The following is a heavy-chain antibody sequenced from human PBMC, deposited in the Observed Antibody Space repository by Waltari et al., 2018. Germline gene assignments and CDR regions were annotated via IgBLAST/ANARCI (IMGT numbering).Heavy chain of an antibody. Sequence: QEQLVQSGSEVKKPGASVKISCQASGYTFTDYHLHWFRQTPGQGFVGMGWFNPKNGDSNSAEKFLGRVTMTRDTSIDTVYLDLSGLRSDDTAIFFCARDPGPIMGAPDLWGQGTQVTVSS. D-gene: IGHD1-26*01. CDR3: ARDPGPIMGAPDL. CDR2: FNPKNGDS. J-gene: IGHJ5*02. CDR1: GYTFTDYH. V-gene: IGHV1-2*02.